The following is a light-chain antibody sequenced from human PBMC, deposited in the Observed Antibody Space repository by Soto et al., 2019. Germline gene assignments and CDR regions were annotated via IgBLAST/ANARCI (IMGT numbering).Light chain of an antibody. Sequence: LTQPQFVSESPGKTVTISCTRSSGSVASNYVQWYQQRPGRAPTTVVFEDSQRPSGVPDRFSGSIDRTSNSASLTISALKTEDEADYYCQSSDSSDHVVFGGGTQLTVL. CDR3: QSSDSSDHVV. CDR1: SGSVASNY. V-gene: IGLV6-57*04. CDR2: EDS. J-gene: IGLJ2*01.